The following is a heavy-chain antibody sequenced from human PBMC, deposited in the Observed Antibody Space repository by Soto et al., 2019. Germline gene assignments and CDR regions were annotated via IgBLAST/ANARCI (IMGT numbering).Heavy chain of an antibody. Sequence: EAQVVESGGGLAQPGGSLRLSCAASGFSLRSHWMHWIRQTPGKGLEWVSRCSPDGTTVYADSVKGRFTISRDNAKNTVYLQMNSLRAEDTAMYYCSVSIFGVVHYWGQGPLVTVSS. D-gene: IGHD3-3*01. V-gene: IGHV3-74*03. J-gene: IGHJ4*02. CDR3: SVSIFGVVHY. CDR1: GFSLRSHW. CDR2: CSPDGTT.